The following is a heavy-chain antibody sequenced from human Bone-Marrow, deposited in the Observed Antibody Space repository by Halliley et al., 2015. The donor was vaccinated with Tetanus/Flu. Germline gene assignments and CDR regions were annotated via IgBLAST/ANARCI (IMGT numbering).Heavy chain of an antibody. CDR2: ISGYNGNT. V-gene: IGHV1-18*04. J-gene: IGHJ2*01. CDR1: SYSFSSHG. CDR3: ARDGYYDSSGYYYDL. D-gene: IGHD3-22*01. Sequence: QVQLVQSGAEVKKPGASVKVSCKASSYSFSSHGISWVRQAPGQGLEWMGWISGYNGNTDYARKFQGRVTMTADTSTSTAYMERRSLASDDTAVYYCARDGYYDSSGYYYDLWGRGTLVTVSS.